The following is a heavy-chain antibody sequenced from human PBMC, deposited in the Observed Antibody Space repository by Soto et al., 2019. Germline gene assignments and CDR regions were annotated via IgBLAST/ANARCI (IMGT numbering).Heavy chain of an antibody. CDR1: GYTFTSYA. J-gene: IGHJ3*01. Sequence: ASVKVSCKASGYTFTSYAMHWVRQAPGQRLEWMGWINAGNGNTKYSQKFQGRVTITRDTSASTAYMELSSLRSEDTAVYYCARDLLPTVTTRDAIDFWGPGTMVNV. D-gene: IGHD4-17*01. V-gene: IGHV1-3*01. CDR3: ARDLLPTVTTRDAIDF. CDR2: INAGNGNT.